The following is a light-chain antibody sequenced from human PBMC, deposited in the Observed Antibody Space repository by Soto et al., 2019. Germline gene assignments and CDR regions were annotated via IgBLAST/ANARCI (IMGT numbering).Light chain of an antibody. CDR2: EVT. V-gene: IGLV2-14*01. Sequence: QSALAQPSSVSGSPGQSITISCTGTSTDVGGYNYVSWYQHHPGKGPKLIIYEVTKRPSGVSNRFSGSKSGNTASLTISGLQAEDEADYYCSSYTFTSTLYVFGTGTKVTVL. CDR3: SSYTFTSTLYV. CDR1: STDVGGYNY. J-gene: IGLJ1*01.